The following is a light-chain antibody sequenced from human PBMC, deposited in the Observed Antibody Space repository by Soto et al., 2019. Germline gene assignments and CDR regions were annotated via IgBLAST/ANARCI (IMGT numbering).Light chain of an antibody. CDR2: GTS. V-gene: IGKV3-15*01. CDR3: QQSYSTPPT. CDR1: QSVNIN. J-gene: IGKJ1*01. Sequence: EIVIAPAPATPSVSPGGRATPSCRASQSVNINLAWYQQKPGQAPRLLIYGTSTRATGVPARFSGSGSGTEFTLTISSLHPGESATYYCQQSYSTPPTFGQGTKVDIK.